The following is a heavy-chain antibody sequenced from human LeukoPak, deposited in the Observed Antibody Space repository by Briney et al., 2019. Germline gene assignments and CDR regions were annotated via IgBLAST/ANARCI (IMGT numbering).Heavy chain of an antibody. J-gene: IGHJ6*02. CDR1: GYTLTELS. Sequence: ASVKVSCKVSGYTLTELSMHWVRQAPGKGLEWMGGFDPEDGETIYAQKFQGRVTMTEDTSTDTAYMELSSLRSEDTAVYYCALYVWGSYRPLLYYGMDVWGQGTTVTVSS. CDR3: ALYVWGSYRPLLYYGMDV. CDR2: FDPEDGET. V-gene: IGHV1-24*01. D-gene: IGHD3-16*02.